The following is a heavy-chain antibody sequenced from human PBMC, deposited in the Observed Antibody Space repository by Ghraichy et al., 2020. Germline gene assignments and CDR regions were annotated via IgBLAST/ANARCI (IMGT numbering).Heavy chain of an antibody. V-gene: IGHV3-30-3*01. CDR3: ARDPTRNDFGSGYFYYYYGMDV. Sequence: GESLNISCAASGFTFSSYAMHWVRQAPGKGLEWVAVISYDGSNKYYADSVKGRFTISRDNSKNTLYLQMNSLRAEDTAVYYCARDPTRNDFGSGYFYYYYGMDVWGQGTTVTVSS. CDR2: ISYDGSNK. D-gene: IGHD3-3*01. J-gene: IGHJ6*02. CDR1: GFTFSSYA.